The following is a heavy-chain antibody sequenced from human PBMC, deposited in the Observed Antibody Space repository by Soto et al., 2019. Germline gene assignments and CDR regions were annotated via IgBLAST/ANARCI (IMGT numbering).Heavy chain of an antibody. CDR2: IWYDGSNK. D-gene: IGHD3-3*01. Sequence: QVQLVESGGGVVQPGRSLRLSCAASGFTFSSYGMHWVRQAPGKGLEWGAVIWYDGSNKYYADSVKGRFTISRDNSKNTLYLQMNSLRAEDTAVYYCARDMDDFWSGYTPGLGYWGQGTLVTVSS. CDR1: GFTFSSYG. V-gene: IGHV3-33*01. CDR3: ARDMDDFWSGYTPGLGY. J-gene: IGHJ4*02.